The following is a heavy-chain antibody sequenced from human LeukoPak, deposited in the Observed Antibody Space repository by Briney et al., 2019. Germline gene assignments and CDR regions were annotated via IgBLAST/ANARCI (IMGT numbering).Heavy chain of an antibody. CDR3: ARLYGGNSRGPFDF. D-gene: IGHD4-23*01. V-gene: IGHV4-39*07. J-gene: IGHJ4*02. Sequence: WFRQPPGKGLEWIGSIYYSGSTYYNPSLKSRVTISVDTSKNQFSLKLSSVTAADTAVYCCARLYGGNSRGPFDFWGPGTLVTVSS. CDR2: IYYSGST.